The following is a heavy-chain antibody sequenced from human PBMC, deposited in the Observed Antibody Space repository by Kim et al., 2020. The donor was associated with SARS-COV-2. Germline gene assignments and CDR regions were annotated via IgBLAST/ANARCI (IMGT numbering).Heavy chain of an antibody. Sequence: ASVKVSCKASGYTFTSYAMHWVRQAPGQRLEWMGWINAGNGNTKYSQKFQGRVTITRDTSASTAYMELSSLRSEDTAVYYCARAPFPPRIAVAGIGAYWGQGTLVTVSS. CDR3: ARAPFPPRIAVAGIGAY. J-gene: IGHJ4*02. D-gene: IGHD6-19*01. CDR1: GYTFTSYA. CDR2: INAGNGNT. V-gene: IGHV1-3*01.